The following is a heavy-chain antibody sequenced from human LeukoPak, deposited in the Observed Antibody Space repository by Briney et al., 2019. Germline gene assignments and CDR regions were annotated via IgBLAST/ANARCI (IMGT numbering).Heavy chain of an antibody. D-gene: IGHD2-15*01. CDR1: GDSISSGGYS. J-gene: IGHJ4*02. Sequence: KPSETLSLTCTVSGDSISSGGYSWSWIRQPPGKGLEWIGYMYRSGSTFYNPSLKSRVTISVDTPKNHFSLKLSSVTAADTAVYYCARGRADISQAFDYWGQGILVTVSS. V-gene: IGHV4-30-2*01. CDR3: ARGRADISQAFDY. CDR2: MYRSGST.